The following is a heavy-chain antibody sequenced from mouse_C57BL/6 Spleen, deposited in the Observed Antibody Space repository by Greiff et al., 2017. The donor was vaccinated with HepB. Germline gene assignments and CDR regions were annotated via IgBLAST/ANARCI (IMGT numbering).Heavy chain of an antibody. D-gene: IGHD2-1*01. Sequence: QVQLQQPGAELVKPGASVKLSCKASGYTFTSYWMHWVKQRPGQGLEWIGMIHPNSGSTNYNEKFKSKATLTVDKSSSTAYMQLSSLTSEDSAVYYCAREDMVSYYFDYWGQGTTLTVSS. J-gene: IGHJ2*01. CDR3: AREDMVSYYFDY. CDR1: GYTFTSYW. V-gene: IGHV1-64*01. CDR2: IHPNSGST.